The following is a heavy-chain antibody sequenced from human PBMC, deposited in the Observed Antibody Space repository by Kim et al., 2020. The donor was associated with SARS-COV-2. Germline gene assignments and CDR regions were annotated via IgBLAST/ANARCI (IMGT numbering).Heavy chain of an antibody. CDR3: ATITTVTTRIFDY. CDR2: T. D-gene: IGHD4-17*01. Sequence: TKYDTSLKRRVTIAVEKAKNQISMKLSYVTAADTAVYYCATITTVTTRIFDYWGQGTLVTVSS. J-gene: IGHJ4*02. V-gene: IGHV4-4*02.